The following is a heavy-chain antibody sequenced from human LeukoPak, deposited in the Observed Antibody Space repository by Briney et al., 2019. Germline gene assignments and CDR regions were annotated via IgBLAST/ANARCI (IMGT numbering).Heavy chain of an antibody. CDR1: GGTFTSYA. J-gene: IGHJ4*02. D-gene: IGHD5-18*01. V-gene: IGHV1-69*13. CDR2: IIPIFGTA. Sequence: ASVKVSCKASGGTFTSYAISWVRQAPGQGLEWMGGIIPIFGTANYAQKFQGRVTITADESTSTAYMELSSLRSEATAVYYCAREANTAPSTFDYWGQGTLVTVSS. CDR3: AREANTAPSTFDY.